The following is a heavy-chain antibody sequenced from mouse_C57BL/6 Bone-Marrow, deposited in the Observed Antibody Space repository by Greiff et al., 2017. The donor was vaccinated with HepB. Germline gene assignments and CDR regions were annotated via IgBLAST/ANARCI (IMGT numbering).Heavy chain of an antibody. Sequence: QVQLKESGAELVRPGTSVKVSCKASGYAFTNYLIEWVKQRPGQGLEWIGVINPGSGGTNYNEKFKGKATLTADKSSSTAYMQLSSRTSEDSAVYFCARKTGSSGYFAGFAYWGQGTLVTVSA. CDR2: INPGSGGT. D-gene: IGHD3-2*02. J-gene: IGHJ3*01. CDR1: GYAFTNYL. V-gene: IGHV1-54*01. CDR3: ARKTGSSGYFAGFAY.